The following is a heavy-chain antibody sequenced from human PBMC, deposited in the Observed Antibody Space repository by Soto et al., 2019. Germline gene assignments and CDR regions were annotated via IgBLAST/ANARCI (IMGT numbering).Heavy chain of an antibody. D-gene: IGHD6-6*01. CDR1: GFTVSGHY. V-gene: IGHV3-66*01. CDR3: ARDRTISDYRSSGALGL. J-gene: IGHJ4*02. CDR2: IYSGGTT. Sequence: QLVESGGGLVQPGGSLRLSCAASGFTVSGHYMSWVRQAPGKGLEWVSVIYSGGTTYYANSVTGRFTISRDNSRNTVYLQMNSLRAEDTAVYYCARDRTISDYRSSGALGLWGQGTRVSVSS.